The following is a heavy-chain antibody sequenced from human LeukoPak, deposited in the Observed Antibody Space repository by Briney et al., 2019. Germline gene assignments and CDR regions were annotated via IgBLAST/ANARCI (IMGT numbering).Heavy chain of an antibody. CDR2: IKQDGSEK. V-gene: IGHV3-7*01. D-gene: IGHD3-16*01. J-gene: IGHJ3*02. CDR3: SRPTWGGAFDI. CDR1: GFTLSRYW. Sequence: PGGSLRLSCVGSGFTLSRYWMSWVRQAPGKGLEWVASIKQDGSEKYYVDSVKGRFTISRDNAKNSLYLQMNNLRAEDTAVYYCSRPTWGGAFDIWGQGTKVNVSS.